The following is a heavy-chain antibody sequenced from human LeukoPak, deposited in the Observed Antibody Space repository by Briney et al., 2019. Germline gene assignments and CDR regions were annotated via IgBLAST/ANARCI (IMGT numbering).Heavy chain of an antibody. V-gene: IGHV1-2*02. CDR1: GYIFTAYY. CDR2: INPNSGGT. D-gene: IGHD2-2*01. Sequence: ASVKVSCKASGYIFTAYYIHWVRQAPGQGLEWMGWINPNSGGTNYAQKFQGRVTMTRDTSISTAYMELSRLRSDDTAVYYCARDGRHRGYCSSTSCYDGGYWGQGTLVTVSS. CDR3: ARDGRHRGYCSSTSCYDGGY. J-gene: IGHJ4*02.